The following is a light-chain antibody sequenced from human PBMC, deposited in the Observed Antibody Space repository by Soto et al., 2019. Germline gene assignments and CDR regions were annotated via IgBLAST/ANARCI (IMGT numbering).Light chain of an antibody. Sequence: DVVMTQSPLSLPVTLGQPASISCRSSQSLVHSDGNTYLNWFQQRPGQSPRRLIYKVSNRASGVPDRFSGSGSGTDFTLKISRVEAEDVGVYYCMQALQRPPTFGQGTKVDIK. V-gene: IGKV2-30*02. CDR1: QSLVHSDGNTY. CDR3: MQALQRPPT. J-gene: IGKJ1*01. CDR2: KVS.